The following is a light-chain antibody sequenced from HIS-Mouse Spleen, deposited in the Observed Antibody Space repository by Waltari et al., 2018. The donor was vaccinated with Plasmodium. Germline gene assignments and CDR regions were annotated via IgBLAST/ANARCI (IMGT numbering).Light chain of an antibody. CDR1: QSVSSN. J-gene: IGKJ3*01. CDR3: QQYNNWSFT. Sequence: EIVMTQSPATLSVSPGERATLSCRASQSVSSNLAWYQQKPGQAPRLLIYGASTRATGRPARFSGSGSGTEVTLTISSLQSEDFAVYYCQQYNNWSFTFGPGTKVDIK. V-gene: IGKV3-15*01. CDR2: GAS.